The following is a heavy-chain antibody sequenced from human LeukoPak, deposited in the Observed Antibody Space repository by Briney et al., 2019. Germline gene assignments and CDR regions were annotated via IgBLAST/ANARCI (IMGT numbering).Heavy chain of an antibody. Sequence: SETLSLTCTVSGGSISSYYWSWIRQPPGKGLEWIGYIHYSGSTNYNPSLKSRVTISVDTSKNQFSLKLSSVTAADTAVYYCARSPYYDFWSGYYTSFPHFDYWGRGTLVTVS. D-gene: IGHD3-3*01. CDR1: GGSISSYY. CDR2: IHYSGST. J-gene: IGHJ4*02. CDR3: ARSPYYDFWSGYYTSFPHFDY. V-gene: IGHV4-59*01.